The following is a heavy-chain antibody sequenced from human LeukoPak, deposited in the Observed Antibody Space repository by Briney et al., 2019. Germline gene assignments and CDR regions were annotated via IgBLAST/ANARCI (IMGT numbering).Heavy chain of an antibody. CDR2: INQDGNEE. CDR3: ARDPRYYSDLYYFDY. Sequence: GGSLRLSCAASGFSFSSNWMSWVRQAPGKGLEWVANINQDGNEESYVDSVKGRFTISRDNAKNSLYLQMNSLRAEDTAVYYCARDPRYYSDLYYFDYWGQGTLVTVSS. D-gene: IGHD3-22*01. J-gene: IGHJ4*02. V-gene: IGHV3-7*01. CDR1: GFSFSSNW.